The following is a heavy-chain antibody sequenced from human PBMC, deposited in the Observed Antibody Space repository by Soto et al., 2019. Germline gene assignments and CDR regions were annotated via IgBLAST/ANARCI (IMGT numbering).Heavy chain of an antibody. J-gene: IGHJ5*01. CDR2: IWFDGSKT. CDR1: GFNFNRFG. V-gene: IGHV3-33*01. Sequence: QVQLVESGGGVVQPGRSLRLSCAASGFNFNRFGMHWVRQIAGKGPEWLAVIWFDGSKTYYADSVKGRFTISRDNSNNNLYLETDSLRVDDTSLYYCVRGGETFFDSSGHGTLVTVSS. D-gene: IGHD2-21*01. CDR3: VRGGETFFDS.